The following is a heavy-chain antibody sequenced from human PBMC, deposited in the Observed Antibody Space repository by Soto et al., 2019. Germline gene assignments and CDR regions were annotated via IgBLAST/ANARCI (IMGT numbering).Heavy chain of an antibody. D-gene: IGHD3-22*01. CDR1: GGTFSSYA. CDR3: ARPGYYDSSGYYYSYYYGMDV. V-gene: IGHV1-69*12. Sequence: QVQLVQSGAEVKKPGSSVKVSCKASGGTFSSYAISWVRQAPGQGLEWMGGIIPIFGTANYAQKFQGRVTITADESTSTAYMELSSLRSEDTAVYYCARPGYYDSSGYYYSYYYGMDVWGQGTTVTVSS. J-gene: IGHJ6*02. CDR2: IIPIFGTA.